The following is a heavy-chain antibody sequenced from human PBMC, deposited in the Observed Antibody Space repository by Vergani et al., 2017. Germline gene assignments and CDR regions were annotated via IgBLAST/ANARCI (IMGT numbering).Heavy chain of an antibody. J-gene: IGHJ6*03. CDR2: ISGSGGST. D-gene: IGHD4-23*01. CDR1: GFTFSSYA. Sequence: EVQLLESGGGLVQPGGSLRLSCAASGFTFSSYAMSWVRQAPGKGLEWVSAISGSGGSTYYADSVKGRFTISRGNSKNTLYLQMNSLRAEDTAVYYCAKGRNYGGYYMDVWGKGTTVTVSS. CDR3: AKGRNYGGYYMDV. V-gene: IGHV3-23*01.